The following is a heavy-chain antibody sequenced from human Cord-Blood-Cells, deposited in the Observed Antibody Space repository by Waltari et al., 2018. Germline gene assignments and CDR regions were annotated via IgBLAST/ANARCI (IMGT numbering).Heavy chain of an antibody. V-gene: IGHV4-39*01. CDR3: ARRGIAAAGDAFDI. J-gene: IGHJ3*02. D-gene: IGHD6-13*01. Sequence: QLQLQESGPGLVKPSETLSLTCTVSGGSISSSSYYWGWIRQPPGTGLEWIGSIYYSGSTYYNPSLKSRVTISVDTSKNQFSLKLSSVTAADTAVYYCARRGIAAAGDAFDIWGQGTMVTVSS. CDR2: IYYSGST. CDR1: GGSISSSSYY.